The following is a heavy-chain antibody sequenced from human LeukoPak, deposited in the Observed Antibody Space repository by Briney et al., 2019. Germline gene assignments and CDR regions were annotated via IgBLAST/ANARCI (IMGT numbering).Heavy chain of an antibody. Sequence: GGSLRLSCAASGFTFGSYSMNWVRQAPGKGLEWVSSISSSSSTIYYADSVKGRFTISRDNAKKSLYLQMNSLRAEDTAVYYCARDGPWIQLSSPRAFDIWGQGTMVTVSS. CDR3: ARDGPWIQLSSPRAFDI. V-gene: IGHV3-48*01. J-gene: IGHJ3*02. CDR1: GFTFGSYS. D-gene: IGHD5-18*01. CDR2: ISSSSSTI.